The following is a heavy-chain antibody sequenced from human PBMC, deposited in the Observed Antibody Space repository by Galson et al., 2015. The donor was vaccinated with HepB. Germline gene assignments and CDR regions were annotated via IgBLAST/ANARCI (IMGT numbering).Heavy chain of an antibody. Sequence: SLRLSCAASGFTFSSYWMSWVRQAPGKGLEWVANIKEDGSEKYYEDSVKGRFIISRDNAKNTLYLQMKSLRAEDTAVYYCARDGSFGYYYNYYGLDVWGQGTTVTVSS. D-gene: IGHD3-10*01. CDR1: GFTFSSYW. CDR2: IKEDGSEK. CDR3: ARDGSFGYYYNYYGLDV. J-gene: IGHJ6*02. V-gene: IGHV3-7*01.